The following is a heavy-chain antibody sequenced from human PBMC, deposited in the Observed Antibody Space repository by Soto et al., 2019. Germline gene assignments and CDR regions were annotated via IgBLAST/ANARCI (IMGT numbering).Heavy chain of an antibody. D-gene: IGHD3-3*01. J-gene: IGHJ6*02. CDR2: IIPIFGTA. Sequence: GASVKVSCKASGGTFSSYAISWVRQAPGQGLEWMGGIIPIFGTANYAQKFQGRVTITADESTSTAYMELSSLRSEDTAVYYCASHTIFGVDHYYGMDVWGQGTTVTVSS. V-gene: IGHV1-69*13. CDR1: GGTFSSYA. CDR3: ASHTIFGVDHYYGMDV.